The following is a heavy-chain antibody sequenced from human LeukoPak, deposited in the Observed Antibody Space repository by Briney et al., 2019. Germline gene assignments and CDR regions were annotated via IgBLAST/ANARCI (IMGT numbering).Heavy chain of an antibody. CDR2: ISAYNGNT. V-gene: IGHV1-18*01. CDR1: GYTFTSYG. CDR3: ATNYYDSSGYYPFDY. D-gene: IGHD3-22*01. J-gene: IGHJ4*02. Sequence: ASVKVSCKASGYTFTSYGISWVRQAPGQGLEWMGWISAYNGNTNYAQKLQGRVTMTTDTSTDTAYMELSSLRSEDTAVYYCATNYYDSSGYYPFDYWGQGTLVTVSS.